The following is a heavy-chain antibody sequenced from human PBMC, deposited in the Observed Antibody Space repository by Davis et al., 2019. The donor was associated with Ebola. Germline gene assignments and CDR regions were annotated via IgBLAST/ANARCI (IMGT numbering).Heavy chain of an antibody. Sequence: GESLKISCAASGFTFSSYGMNWVRQAPGKGLEWVSSISSSSSYIYYADSVKGRFTISRDNAKNSLYLQMNSLRAEDTAVYYCARVMGAAGIYYGMDVWGQGTTVTVSS. CDR2: ISSSSSYI. D-gene: IGHD6-13*01. J-gene: IGHJ6*02. CDR1: GFTFSSYG. V-gene: IGHV3-21*01. CDR3: ARVMGAAGIYYGMDV.